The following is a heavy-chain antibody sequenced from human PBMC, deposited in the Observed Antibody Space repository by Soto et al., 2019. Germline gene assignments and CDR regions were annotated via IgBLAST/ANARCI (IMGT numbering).Heavy chain of an antibody. D-gene: IGHD1-26*01. CDR3: AKDPSGSPLDYYYGMDV. CDR2: ISGSGGST. V-gene: IGHV3-23*01. Sequence: QPGGSLRLSCAASGFTFSSYAMSWVRQAPGKGLEWVSAISGSGGSTYYADSVKGRFTISRDNSKNTLYLQMNSLRAEDTAVYYCAKDPSGSPLDYYYGMDVWGQGTTVTVSS. CDR1: GFTFSSYA. J-gene: IGHJ6*02.